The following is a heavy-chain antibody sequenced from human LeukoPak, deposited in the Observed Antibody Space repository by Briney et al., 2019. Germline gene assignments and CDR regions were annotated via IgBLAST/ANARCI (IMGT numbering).Heavy chain of an antibody. CDR2: TIGSGGTT. CDR1: GFTFSSFA. CDR3: AKDRRDDYNWAAFDL. V-gene: IGHV3-23*01. Sequence: GGSLRLSCAASGFTFSSFAMSWVRQAPGKGLEWVSGTIGSGGTTYYADSVKGRFTISRDNFNNILFLQMNSLRPEDTAVYYCAKDRRDDYNWAAFDLWGQGTMVTVSS. D-gene: IGHD5-24*01. J-gene: IGHJ3*01.